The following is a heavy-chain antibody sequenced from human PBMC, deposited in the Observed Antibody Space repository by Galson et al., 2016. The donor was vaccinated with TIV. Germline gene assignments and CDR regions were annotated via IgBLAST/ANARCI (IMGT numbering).Heavy chain of an antibody. Sequence: SVKVSCKASGYPFSAYYIHWVRQAPGQGLEWVGRVKPDGDDTYYEQRVQGRVSMTSDTSINTAYMELSSLRSDDTAMFFCARGFNYGVDLYSGMDVWGQGTTVTVSS. CDR3: ARGFNYGVDLYSGMDV. V-gene: IGHV1-2*02. CDR1: GYPFSAYY. D-gene: IGHD5-18*01. J-gene: IGHJ6*02. CDR2: VKPDGDDT.